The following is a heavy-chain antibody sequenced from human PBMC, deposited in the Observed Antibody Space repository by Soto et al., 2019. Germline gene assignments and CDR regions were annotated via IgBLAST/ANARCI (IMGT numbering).Heavy chain of an antibody. J-gene: IGHJ4*02. D-gene: IGHD3-10*01. CDR3: ARLITMVRGVIIIPSHHDY. CDR2: IYYSGST. CDR1: GGSISSGDYY. Sequence: TLSLTCTVSGGSISSGDYYWSWIRQPPGKGLEWIGYIYYSGSTYYNPSLKSRVTISVDTSKNQFSLKLSSVTAADTAVYYCARLITMVRGVIIIPSHHDYWGQGTLVTVSS. V-gene: IGHV4-30-4*01.